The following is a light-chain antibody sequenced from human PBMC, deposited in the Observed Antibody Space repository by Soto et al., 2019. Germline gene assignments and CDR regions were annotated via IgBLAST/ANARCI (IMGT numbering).Light chain of an antibody. CDR1: QGIRKD. J-gene: IGKJ1*01. CDR2: AAS. CDR3: QQSYSIPVWT. Sequence: DIQMTQSPPSLSASVGDRVTITCRASQGIRKDLAWYQQKPGKAPQRLIYAASILQSGVPPRFSGSGSGYEFTLTITGLQPEDFATYYFQQSYSIPVWTFGQGTKVEIK. V-gene: IGKV1-17*01.